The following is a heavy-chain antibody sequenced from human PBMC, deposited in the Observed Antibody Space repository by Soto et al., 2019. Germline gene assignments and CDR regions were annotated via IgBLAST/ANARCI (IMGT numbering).Heavy chain of an antibody. V-gene: IGHV4-34*01. Sequence: SETLSLTCAVYGGSFSGYYWSWIRQPPGKGLEWIGEINHSGSTNYNPSLKSRVTISVDTSKNQFSLKLSSVTAADTAVYYCAREAYCSGGSCYYYYYYMDVWGKGTTVTVSS. CDR2: INHSGST. D-gene: IGHD2-15*01. J-gene: IGHJ6*03. CDR3: AREAYCSGGSCYYYYYYMDV. CDR1: GGSFSGYY.